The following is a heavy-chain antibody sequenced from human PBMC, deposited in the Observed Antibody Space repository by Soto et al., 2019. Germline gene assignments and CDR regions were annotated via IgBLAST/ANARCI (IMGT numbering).Heavy chain of an antibody. Sequence: SETLSLTCTVSGGSLTGYYWSWMRQPPGRELEGIGYIYYSGSTNYNPSLNSRVAISVDTSKNQFSLKLTSVTAAGTAVYYCERHSAPGGKGPFFQYWGQGTRVTVSS. D-gene: IGHD6-13*01. J-gene: IGHJ1*01. CDR2: IYYSGST. V-gene: IGHV4-59*08. CDR3: ERHSAPGGKGPFFQY. CDR1: GGSLTGYY.